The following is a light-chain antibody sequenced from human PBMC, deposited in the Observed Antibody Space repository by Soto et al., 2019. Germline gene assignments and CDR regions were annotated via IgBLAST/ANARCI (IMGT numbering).Light chain of an antibody. CDR1: SSDIGNYNY. CDR3: SSYTTTYTLV. CDR2: EVS. Sequence: QSVLTQPASVSGSPGQSITISCTGTSSDIGNYNYVSWYQQHPGKAPKLIIYEVSIRPSGVSDRFSGSKSGNTAFLTISGLQSEDEADYYCSSYTTTYTLVFGGGTKVTVL. J-gene: IGLJ2*01. V-gene: IGLV2-14*01.